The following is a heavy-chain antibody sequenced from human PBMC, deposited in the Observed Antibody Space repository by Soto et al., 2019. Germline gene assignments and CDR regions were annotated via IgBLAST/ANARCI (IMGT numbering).Heavy chain of an antibody. CDR1: GGSFSGYY. Sequence: SETLSLTCAVYGGSFSGYYWSWIRQPPGKGLEWIGEINHSGSTNYNPSLKSRVTISVDTSKNQFSLKLSSVTAADTAVYYCARGSTFGGVIVRYYFDYWGQGTLVTVSS. CDR3: ARGSTFGGVIVRYYFDY. CDR2: INHSGST. J-gene: IGHJ4*02. V-gene: IGHV4-34*01. D-gene: IGHD3-16*02.